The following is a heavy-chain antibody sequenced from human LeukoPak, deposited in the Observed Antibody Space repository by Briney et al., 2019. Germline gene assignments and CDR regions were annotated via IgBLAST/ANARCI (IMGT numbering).Heavy chain of an antibody. V-gene: IGHV1-2*02. CDR3: ARGVTSSSWSSYFQH. CDR1: GYTFTGYY. CDR2: INPNSGGT. J-gene: IGHJ1*01. Sequence: ASVKVSCKASGYTFTGYYMHWVRQAPGQGLEWMGWINPNSGGTNYAQKFQGRVTMTRGTSISTAYMELSRLRSDDTAVYYCARGVTSSSWSSYFQHWGQGTLVTVSS. D-gene: IGHD6-13*01.